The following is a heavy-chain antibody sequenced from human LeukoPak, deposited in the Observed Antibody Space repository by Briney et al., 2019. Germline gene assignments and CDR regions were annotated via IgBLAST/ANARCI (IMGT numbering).Heavy chain of an antibody. CDR3: TRPYGGGDY. J-gene: IGHJ4*02. V-gene: IGHV3-30*04. CDR2: ISYDGSDK. CDR1: GFTFISYA. D-gene: IGHD4-23*01. Sequence: QPGRSLRLSCAASGFTFISYAMHWVRQAPGKGLEWMAVISYDGSDKYYADSVKGRFTISRDNSKNTAYLQMNSLKTEDTAVYYCTRPYGGGDYWGQGTLVTVSS.